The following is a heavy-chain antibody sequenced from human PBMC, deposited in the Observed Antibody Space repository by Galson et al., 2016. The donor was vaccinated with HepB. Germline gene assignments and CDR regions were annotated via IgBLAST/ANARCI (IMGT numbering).Heavy chain of an antibody. V-gene: IGHV1-69*04. CDR1: GGTFSSSA. CDR3: ARVPAVENYSYNDGMDV. J-gene: IGHJ6*02. CDR2: IVPILGIT. Sequence: SVKVSCKASGGTFSSSAIGWVRQAPGQGLEWMGRIVPILGITNYAQRFQGRVTITADKSTNTAYMELSSLRSADTAVYYCARVPAVENYSYNDGMDVWGQGTTVTVSS. D-gene: IGHD2-15*01.